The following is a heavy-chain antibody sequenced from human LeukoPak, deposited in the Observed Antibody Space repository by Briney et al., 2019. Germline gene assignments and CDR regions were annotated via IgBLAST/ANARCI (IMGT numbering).Heavy chain of an antibody. D-gene: IGHD4-11*01. J-gene: IGHJ4*02. CDR3: AKDAQRGFDYRNSLEH. V-gene: IGHV3-33*06. CDR2: IWSDATNQ. CDR1: GFTFSHFG. Sequence: GTSLRLSCEASGFTFSHFGMHWVRQAPGKGLEWVAVIWSDATNQYYADSVKGRFTISRDNFKNTVSLEMNSLRVEDTAVYYCAKDAQRGFDYRNSLEHWGQGSLVTVSS.